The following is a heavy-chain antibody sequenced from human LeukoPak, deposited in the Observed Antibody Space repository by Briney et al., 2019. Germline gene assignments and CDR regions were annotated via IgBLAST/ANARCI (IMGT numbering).Heavy chain of an antibody. J-gene: IGHJ4*02. Sequence: GGSLRLSCAASGFTFSSYGMHGVRQAPGKGLEWVAFIRYDGSNKYYADSVKGRFTISRDNSKNTLYLQMNSLRAEDTAVYYCAKVHQLAYPYYFDYWGQGTLVTVSS. CDR2: IRYDGSNK. V-gene: IGHV3-30*02. CDR3: AKVHQLAYPYYFDY. CDR1: GFTFSSYG. D-gene: IGHD2-2*01.